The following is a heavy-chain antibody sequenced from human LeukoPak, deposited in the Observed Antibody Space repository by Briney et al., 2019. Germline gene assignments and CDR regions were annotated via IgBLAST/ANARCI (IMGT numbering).Heavy chain of an antibody. V-gene: IGHV4-59*05. D-gene: IGHD4-11*01. CDR1: GFTFSSYA. CDR3: ATIHTTVQHLDY. CDR2: IYYSGST. Sequence: KPGGSLRLSCAASGFTFSSYAMSWVRQAPGKGLEWIGSIYYSGSTYYNPSLKSRVTISVDTSKNQFSLKLSSVTAADTAVYYCATIHTTVQHLDYWGQGTLVTVSS. J-gene: IGHJ4*02.